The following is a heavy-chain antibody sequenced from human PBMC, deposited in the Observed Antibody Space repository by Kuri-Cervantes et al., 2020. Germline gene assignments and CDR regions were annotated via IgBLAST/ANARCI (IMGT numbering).Heavy chain of an antibody. Sequence: GESLKISCKASGYTFTSYGISWVRQAPGQGLEWMGWISAYNGNTNYAQKLQGRVTMTTDTSTSTAYMELRSLRSDDTAVYFCARDYPGDHDAFDIWGQGTMVTVSS. CDR2: ISAYNGNT. D-gene: IGHD3-16*01. V-gene: IGHV1-18*01. J-gene: IGHJ3*02. CDR1: GYTFTSYG. CDR3: ARDYPGDHDAFDI.